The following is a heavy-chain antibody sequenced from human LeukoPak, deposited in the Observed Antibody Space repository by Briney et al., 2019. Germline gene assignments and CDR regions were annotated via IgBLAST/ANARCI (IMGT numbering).Heavy chain of an antibody. Sequence: SETLSLTCTVSGGYISSGGYYWSWIRQPPGKGLEWIGYIYYSGSTYYNPSLKSRVTISVDTSKNQFSLKLSSVTAADTAVYYCARDRRYYYMDVWGKGTTVTVSS. CDR1: GGYISSGGYY. CDR3: ARDRRYYYMDV. CDR2: IYYSGST. V-gene: IGHV4-31*03. J-gene: IGHJ6*03.